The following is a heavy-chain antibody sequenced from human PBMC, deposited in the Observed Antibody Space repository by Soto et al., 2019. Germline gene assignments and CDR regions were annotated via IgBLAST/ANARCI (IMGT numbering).Heavy chain of an antibody. V-gene: IGHV3-23*01. CDR2: ISSSGGST. J-gene: IGHJ4*02. CDR3: AKVWGNYGNFDY. D-gene: IGHD3-16*01. CDR1: GFTFSSYG. Sequence: EVQLLESGGDLVQPGGSLRLSCAASGFTFSSYGMSWVRQAPGKGLEWVSTISSSGGSTYYADAVKGRFTISRDNSKNTLDLQMNSLRAEDTAVYYCAKVWGNYGNFDYWGQGTLVTVSS.